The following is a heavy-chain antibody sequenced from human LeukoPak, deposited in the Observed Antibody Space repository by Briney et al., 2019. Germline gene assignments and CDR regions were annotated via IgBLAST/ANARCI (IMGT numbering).Heavy chain of an antibody. J-gene: IGHJ4*02. Sequence: SGPALVKPTQTLTLTCTFSGFSLSTSGMCVSWIRQPPGKALEWLARIDWDDDKYYSTSLKTRLTISKDTSKNQVVLTMTNMDPVDIATYYCARMYYDILTGYCHFDYWGQGTLVTVSS. CDR3: ARMYYDILTGYCHFDY. D-gene: IGHD3-9*01. CDR1: GFSLSTSGMC. V-gene: IGHV2-70*11. CDR2: IDWDDDK.